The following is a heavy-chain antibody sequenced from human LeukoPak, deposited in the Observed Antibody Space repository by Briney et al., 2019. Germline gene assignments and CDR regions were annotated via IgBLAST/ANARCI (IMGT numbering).Heavy chain of an antibody. CDR2: INGDGANT. CDR3: VRDRIKNGYDAFDI. V-gene: IGHV3-74*01. CDR1: GFIFSSYW. J-gene: IGHJ3*02. Sequence: GGSLRLSCAASGFIFSSYWMYWVRQDPEKGLVGVSRINGDGANTAYADSVQGRFTISRDNAENTLYLQMSSLRAEDTALYYCVRDRIKNGYDAFDIWGQGTMVTVSS. D-gene: IGHD5-18*01.